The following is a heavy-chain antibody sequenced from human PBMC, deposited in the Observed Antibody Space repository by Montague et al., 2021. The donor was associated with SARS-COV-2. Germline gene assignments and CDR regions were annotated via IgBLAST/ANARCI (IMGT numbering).Heavy chain of an antibody. CDR2: INNSGST. CDR1: GGSFSGYY. V-gene: IGHV4-34*01. CDR3: ARGVSESASGVWVAVALYDLYHCMDA. D-gene: IGHD6-25*01. J-gene: IGHJ6*03. Sequence: SETLSLTCAVYGGSFSGYYWSWIRRSPGKGLEWIGEINNSGSTTYSPSFKSRVTISVDMSKNQFSVKLTSVTAADTGVYYCARGVSESASGVWVAVALYDLYHCMDAWSKGTPVTVSS.